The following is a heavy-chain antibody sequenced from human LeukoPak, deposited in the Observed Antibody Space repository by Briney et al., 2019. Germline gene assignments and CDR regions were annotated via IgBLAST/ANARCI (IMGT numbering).Heavy chain of an antibody. Sequence: SETQSLPCTVSGRPNSSSSYYWAWILHQPRNRQAVNGSIYYSGSTYYNLSLKTRVTISVDTSKNQFSLKLSSVTAADTAVYYCARQGQLQDYWFDPWGQGTLVTVAS. D-gene: IGHD2-2*01. CDR1: GRPNSSSSYY. J-gene: IGHJ5*02. CDR2: IYYSGST. CDR3: ARQGQLQDYWFDP. V-gene: IGHV4-39*01.